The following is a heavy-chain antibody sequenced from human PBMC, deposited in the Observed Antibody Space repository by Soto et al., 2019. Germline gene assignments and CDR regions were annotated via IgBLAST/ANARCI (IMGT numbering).Heavy chain of an antibody. V-gene: IGHV5-51*01. CDR1: GYGFSSSW. D-gene: IGHD1-26*01. CDR3: ATASGSYDY. J-gene: IGHJ4*02. Sequence: PGESLKVSCKASGYGFSSSWIAWVRQSPGKGLEWMGIIYPGDSETRYSPSFRGHVTISADKSISTAYLQWSSLKASDTAMYYCATASGSYDYWGQGTLVTVSS. CDR2: IYPGDSET.